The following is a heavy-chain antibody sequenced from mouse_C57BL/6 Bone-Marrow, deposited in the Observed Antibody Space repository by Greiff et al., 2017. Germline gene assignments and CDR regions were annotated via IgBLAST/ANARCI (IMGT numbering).Heavy chain of an antibody. Sequence: QVQLQQSGPELVKPGASVKLSCKASGYTFTSYDIHWVKQRPGQGLEWIGRIYPRDGSTKYNAKFKGKATLTVDTSSSTAYMDLHSLTSEDSEVYFCARSLLPGRFGYWGQGTLVTVSA. CDR3: ARSLLPGRFGY. J-gene: IGHJ3*01. CDR2: IYPRDGST. D-gene: IGHD1-1*01. CDR1: GYTFTSYD. V-gene: IGHV1-85*01.